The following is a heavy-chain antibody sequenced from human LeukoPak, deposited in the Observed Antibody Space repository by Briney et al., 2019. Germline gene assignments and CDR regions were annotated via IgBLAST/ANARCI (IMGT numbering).Heavy chain of an antibody. CDR2: IYYSGST. J-gene: IGHJ4*02. Sequence: SETVSVTCTVSGGSISSSSYYWGWIRQPPGKGLEWIGSIYYSGSTYYNPSLKSRVTISVDTSKNQFSLKLSSVTAADTAVYYCAREYYDFWSGSSDYWGQGTLVTVSS. CDR1: GGSISSSSYY. D-gene: IGHD3-3*01. CDR3: AREYYDFWSGSSDY. V-gene: IGHV4-39*07.